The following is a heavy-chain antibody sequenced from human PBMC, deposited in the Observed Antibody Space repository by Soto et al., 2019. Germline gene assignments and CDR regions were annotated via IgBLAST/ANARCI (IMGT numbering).Heavy chain of an antibody. Sequence: QVQLQESGPGLMKPSETLSLTCTVSGGSVNTLYWSWIRQTPGKGLEWIGYIHYSGTTNYNPSLRGRVTMSVDTSKNQFSLNLTFVTAADTAVYYCARNYQGHFDYWGQGTLVTVSS. CDR1: GGSVNTLY. J-gene: IGHJ4*02. CDR3: ARNYQGHFDY. D-gene: IGHD3-10*01. CDR2: IHYSGTT. V-gene: IGHV4-59*02.